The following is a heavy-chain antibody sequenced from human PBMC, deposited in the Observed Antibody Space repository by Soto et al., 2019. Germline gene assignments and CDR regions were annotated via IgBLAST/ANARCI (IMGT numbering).Heavy chain of an antibody. CDR1: GGSFSGYY. Sequence: PSETLSLTCAVYGGSFSGYYWSWIRQPPGKGLEWIGEINHSGSTNYNPSLKSRVTISVDTSKSQFSLKLSSVTAADTAVYYCARVEDFWSGYYYWGQGTLVTVSS. J-gene: IGHJ4*02. CDR2: INHSGST. D-gene: IGHD3-3*01. CDR3: ARVEDFWSGYYY. V-gene: IGHV4-34*01.